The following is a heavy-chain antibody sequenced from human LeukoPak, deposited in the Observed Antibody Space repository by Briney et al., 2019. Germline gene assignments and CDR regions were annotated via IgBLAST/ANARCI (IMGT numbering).Heavy chain of an antibody. D-gene: IGHD2-8*01. CDR3: ARVPVMVYAIYYFDY. Sequence: ASVKASCKASGYTFTSYYMHWVRQAPGQGLEWMGIINPSGGSTSYAQKLQGRVTMTRDTSTSTVYMELSSLRSEDTAVYYCARVPVMVYAIYYFDYWGQGTLVTVSS. CDR2: INPSGGST. V-gene: IGHV1-46*01. J-gene: IGHJ4*02. CDR1: GYTFTSYY.